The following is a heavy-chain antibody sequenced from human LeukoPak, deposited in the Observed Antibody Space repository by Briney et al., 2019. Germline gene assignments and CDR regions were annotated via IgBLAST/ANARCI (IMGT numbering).Heavy chain of an antibody. V-gene: IGHV3-49*04. CDR2: IRSKAYGGTT. D-gene: IGHD4-17*01. Sequence: PGGSLRLSCAASGFTFSSYEMNWVRQAPGKGLEWVGFIRSKAYGGTTEYAASVKGRFTISRDESKSIAYLQMNSLKTEDTAMYYCSRVGTATTLAIDYWGQGALVTVSS. CDR3: SRVGTATTLAIDY. J-gene: IGHJ4*02. CDR1: GFTFSSYE.